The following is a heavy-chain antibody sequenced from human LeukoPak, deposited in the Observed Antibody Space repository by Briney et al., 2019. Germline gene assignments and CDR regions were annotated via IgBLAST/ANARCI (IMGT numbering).Heavy chain of an antibody. CDR3: AKGGLDFWSGYIYYYYMDV. CDR1: GFTFSSYA. J-gene: IGHJ6*03. Sequence: PAGSLRLSCAASGFTFSSYAMSWVRQAPGKGLEWVSAISRSGGSTYYADSVKGRFTISRDNSKNTLYLQMNSLRAEDTAVYYCAKGGLDFWSGYIYYYYMDVWGKGTTVTDSS. CDR2: ISRSGGST. D-gene: IGHD3-3*01. V-gene: IGHV3-23*01.